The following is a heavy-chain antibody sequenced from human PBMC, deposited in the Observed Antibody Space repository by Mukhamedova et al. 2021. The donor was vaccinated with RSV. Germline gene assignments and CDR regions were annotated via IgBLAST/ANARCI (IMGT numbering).Heavy chain of an antibody. CDR3: VRERDGYNF. D-gene: IGHD5-24*01. Sequence: YADSVKGRFTISRDNAKNTLYLQMNSLRVEDTAVYYCVRERDGYNFWGQGALVTVSS. J-gene: IGHJ4*02. V-gene: IGHV3-74*03.